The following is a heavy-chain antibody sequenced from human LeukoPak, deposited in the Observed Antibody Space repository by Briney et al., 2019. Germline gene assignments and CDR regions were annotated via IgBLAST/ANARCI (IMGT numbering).Heavy chain of an antibody. V-gene: IGHV3-48*02. D-gene: IGHD3-22*01. CDR2: ISSSSSII. CDR3: ARDGDSSGYYAAFDI. Sequence: GGSLRLSCAASGFTFSSYSMNWVRQAPGKGLEWLPYISSSSSIIYYADSVKGRFTISRDNAKNSLYLQMNSLRDEDTAVYYCARDGDSSGYYAAFDIWGQGTMVTVSS. J-gene: IGHJ3*02. CDR1: GFTFSSYS.